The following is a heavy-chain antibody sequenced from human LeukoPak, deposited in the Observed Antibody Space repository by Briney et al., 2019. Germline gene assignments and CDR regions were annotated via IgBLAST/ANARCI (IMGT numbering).Heavy chain of an antibody. CDR2: IYHSGST. J-gene: IGHJ4*02. V-gene: IGHV4-38-2*02. Sequence: SETLSLTCTVSGYSISSGYYWGWIRQPPGKGLEWIGNIYHSGSTYYNPSLKSRVTISVDTSKNQFSLKLSSVNAADTAVYFWARGDGYNYWGQGTLVTVSS. CDR1: GYSISSGYY. D-gene: IGHD5-24*01. CDR3: ARGDGYNY.